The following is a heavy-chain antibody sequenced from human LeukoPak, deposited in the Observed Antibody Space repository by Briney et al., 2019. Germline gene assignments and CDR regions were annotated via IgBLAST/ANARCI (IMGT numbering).Heavy chain of an antibody. V-gene: IGHV3-33*08. CDR2: IWYDGSIT. D-gene: IGHD6-19*01. CDR1: GFTVSSNY. Sequence: GGSLRLSCAASGFTVSSNYMSWVRQAPGKGLEWVAGIWYDGSITYYGDFVKGRFTISRDNSKNTLYLQINSLRAEGTAVYYCARASGPFDYWGQGTLVTVSS. CDR3: ARASGPFDY. J-gene: IGHJ4*02.